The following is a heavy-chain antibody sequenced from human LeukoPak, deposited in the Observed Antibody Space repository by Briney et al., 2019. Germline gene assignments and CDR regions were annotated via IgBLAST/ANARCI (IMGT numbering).Heavy chain of an antibody. CDR3: ARTRTVTTWDY. CDR2: MNPNSGNT. V-gene: IGHV1-8*03. Sequence: GASVKVTCKASGYTFTSYDINWVRQATGQGLEWMGWMNPNSGNTGYAQKFQGRVTITRNTSISTAYMELSSLRSEDTAVYYCARTRTVTTWDYWGQGTLVTVSS. J-gene: IGHJ4*02. D-gene: IGHD4-11*01. CDR1: GYTFTSYD.